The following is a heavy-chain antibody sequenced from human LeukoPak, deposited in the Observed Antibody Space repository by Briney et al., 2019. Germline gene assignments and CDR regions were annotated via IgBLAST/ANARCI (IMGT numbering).Heavy chain of an antibody. CDR2: IIPIFGTA. V-gene: IGHV1-69*06. J-gene: IGHJ1*01. CDR1: GGTFSSYA. D-gene: IGHD3-22*01. Sequence: SVKVSCKASGGTFSSYAISWVRQAPGQGLEWMGRIIPIFGTANYAQMFQGRVTITADKSTSTAYMELSSLRSEDTAVYYCARDGYYDSSGYFRAEYFQHWGQGTLVTVSS. CDR3: ARDGYYDSSGYFRAEYFQH.